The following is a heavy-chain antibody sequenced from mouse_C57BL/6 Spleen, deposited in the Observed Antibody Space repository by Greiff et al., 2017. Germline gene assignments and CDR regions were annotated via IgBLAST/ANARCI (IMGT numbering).Heavy chain of an antibody. V-gene: IGHV1-4*01. J-gene: IGHJ1*03. CDR3: ARTGTEYFDV. CDR2: INPSSGYT. CDR1: GYTFTSYT. Sequence: QVQLKQSGAELARPGASVKMSCKASGYTFTSYTMHWVKQRPGQGLEWIGYINPSSGYTKYNQKFKDKATLTADKSSSTAYMQLSSLTSEDSAVYYCARTGTEYFDVWGTGTTVTVSS. D-gene: IGHD4-1*01.